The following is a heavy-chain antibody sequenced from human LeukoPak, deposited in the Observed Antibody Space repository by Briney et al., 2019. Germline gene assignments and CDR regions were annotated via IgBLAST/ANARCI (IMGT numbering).Heavy chain of an antibody. Sequence: PSETLSLTCTVSGGSISSGGYYWSWIRQHPGKGLEWIGYIYYSGSTYYNPSLKSRVTISVDTSKNQFSLKLSSVTAADTAVYYCARVGYDSSGYYPSFDYWGQGTLVTVSS. CDR1: GGSISSGGYY. CDR2: IYYSGST. V-gene: IGHV4-31*03. J-gene: IGHJ4*02. D-gene: IGHD3-22*01. CDR3: ARVGYDSSGYYPSFDY.